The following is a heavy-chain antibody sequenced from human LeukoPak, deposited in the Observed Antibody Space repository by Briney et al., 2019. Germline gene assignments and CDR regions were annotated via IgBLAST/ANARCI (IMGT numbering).Heavy chain of an antibody. V-gene: IGHV3-33*01. CDR2: ICYDGSNK. D-gene: IGHD6-13*01. CDR1: ESTLISYA. J-gene: IGHJ6*03. Sequence: GGSLSLSWAPPESTLISYALHGFRQPPGKGLGWVPVICYDGSNKYYADSVKGRFTISRDNSKNTLYLQMNSLRAEDTAVYYCARDFDSSSWYNYYYYMDVWGKGTTVTVSS. CDR3: ARDFDSSSWYNYYYYMDV.